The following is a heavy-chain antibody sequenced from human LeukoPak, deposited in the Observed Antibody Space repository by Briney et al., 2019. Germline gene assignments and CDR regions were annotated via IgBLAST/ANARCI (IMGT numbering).Heavy chain of an antibody. CDR3: AREAITIFGVVPNGIDY. CDR2: INHSGST. V-gene: IGHV4-34*01. J-gene: IGHJ4*02. D-gene: IGHD3-3*01. Sequence: SETLSLTCAVYGGSFSGYYWSWIRQPPGKGLEWIGEINHSGSTNCNPSLKSRVTISVDTSKNQFSLKLSPVTAADTAVYYCAREAITIFGVVPNGIDYWGQGTLVTVSS. CDR1: GGSFSGYY.